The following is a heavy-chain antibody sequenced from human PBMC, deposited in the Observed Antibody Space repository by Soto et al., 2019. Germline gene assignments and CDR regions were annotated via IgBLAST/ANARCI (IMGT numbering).Heavy chain of an antibody. V-gene: IGHV3-23*01. CDR3: XXXXXXXXXXXHX. Sequence: EVPLLESGGGLVQPGGSLRLSCAASGFTFSSYAMSCVRQAPGKGLDWVSGISGSAGSTYYADSVKGRFTISRDNSKNTLYLXXXXXXXXXXXXXXXXXXXXXXXXXXHXWGQGTLVTVSS. J-gene: IGHJ4*02. CDR1: GFTFSSYA. CDR2: ISGSAGST.